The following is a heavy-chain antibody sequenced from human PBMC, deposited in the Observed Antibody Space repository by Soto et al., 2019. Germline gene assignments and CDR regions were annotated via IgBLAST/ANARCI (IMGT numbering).Heavy chain of an antibody. CDR3: AKDGDFWSSYPHWRYYGMDV. CDR2: ISWDGGST. J-gene: IGHJ6*02. Sequence: GGSLRLSCAASGFTFDDYAMHWVRQAPGKGLEWVSLISWDGGSTYYADSVKGRFTISRDNSKNSLYLQMNSLRAEDTALYYCAKDGDFWSSYPHWRYYGMDVWGQGTTVTVSS. CDR1: GFTFDDYA. V-gene: IGHV3-43D*03. D-gene: IGHD3-3*01.